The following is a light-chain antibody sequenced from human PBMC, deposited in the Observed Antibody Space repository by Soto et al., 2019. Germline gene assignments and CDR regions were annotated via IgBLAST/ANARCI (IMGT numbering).Light chain of an antibody. J-gene: IGKJ1*01. V-gene: IGKV1-5*01. CDR3: QQHDSYSRT. CDR2: DAS. Sequence: DIQMTQSPSTLSASVGDRVTIACRASQNIGYWLAWYQQTPGKAPKLLISDASNLESGVPSRFNGSGSGTEFTLTISGLQPDDFVTYYCQQHDSYSRTFGQGTKVDIK. CDR1: QNIGYW.